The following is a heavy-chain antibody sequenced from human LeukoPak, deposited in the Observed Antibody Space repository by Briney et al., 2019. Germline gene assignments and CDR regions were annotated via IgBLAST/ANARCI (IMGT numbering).Heavy chain of an antibody. V-gene: IGHV3-30*02. CDR1: RFTFSSYG. CDR3: AKNRDSSDYPRDFDY. Sequence: GGSLRLSCAASRFTFSSYGMHWVRQTPGKGLEWVAFIRHDGSYQQYADSVKGRFTVSRDNSKDTVYLQMNSLRTEDTALYYCAKNRDSSDYPRDFDYWGQGSLVTVPS. D-gene: IGHD3-22*01. CDR2: IRHDGSYQ. J-gene: IGHJ4*02.